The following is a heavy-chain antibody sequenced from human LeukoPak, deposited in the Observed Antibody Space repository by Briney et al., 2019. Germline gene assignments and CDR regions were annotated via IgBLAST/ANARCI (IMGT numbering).Heavy chain of an antibody. V-gene: IGHV3-48*03. Sequence: GGSLRLSCAASGFTFSSYEMNWVRQAPGKGLEWVSYFSSSGSTIYYADSVKGRFTISRDNAKNSLYLQMNSLRAEDTAVYYCARDLGWSGYDYYYYGMDVWGQGTTVTVSS. D-gene: IGHD3-3*01. CDR2: FSSSGSTI. CDR3: ARDLGWSGYDYYYYGMDV. CDR1: GFTFSSYE. J-gene: IGHJ6*02.